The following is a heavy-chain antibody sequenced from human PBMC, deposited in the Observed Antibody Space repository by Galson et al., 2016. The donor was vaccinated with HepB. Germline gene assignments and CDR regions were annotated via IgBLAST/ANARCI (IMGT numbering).Heavy chain of an antibody. D-gene: IGHD3-10*01. V-gene: IGHV2-26*01. Sequence: PALVKPTQTLTLTCTVSGFSLSNARMGVSWIRQPPGKALEWLAHIFSNEEKSYNTSLKSRLTISKDTSKSQVVLRMTNMDPVDTATFYCARIISLRFGESPAARYCYFDLWGRGTLVTVSS. CDR3: ARIISLRFGESPAARYCYFDL. J-gene: IGHJ2*01. CDR1: GFSLSNARMG. CDR2: IFSNEEK.